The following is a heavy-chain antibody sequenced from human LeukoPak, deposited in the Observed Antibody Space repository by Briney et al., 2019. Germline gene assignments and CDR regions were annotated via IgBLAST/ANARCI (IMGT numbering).Heavy chain of an antibody. Sequence: GASVKVACKASGYTFTDYYTHWVRQAPGQGLEWMGWINPNSGGTNYAQNFQGRVTKTRDTSISTVYMELSGLRSDDTAVYYCARDEDASSDNAFDIWGQGTMVTVSS. D-gene: IGHD3-22*01. CDR2: INPNSGGT. CDR1: GYTFTDYY. J-gene: IGHJ3*02. V-gene: IGHV1-2*02. CDR3: ARDEDASSDNAFDI.